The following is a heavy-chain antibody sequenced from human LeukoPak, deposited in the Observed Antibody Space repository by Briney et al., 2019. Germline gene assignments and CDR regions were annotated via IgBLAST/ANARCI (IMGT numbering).Heavy chain of an antibody. CDR3: ARSGSGSYYQLFRY. Sequence: GGSLRLSCAASGFTFSSYAMSWVRQAPGKGLEWVSAISGSGGSTYYADSVKGRFTISRDNSKNTLYLQMNSLRAEDTAVYYCARSGSGSYYQLFRYWGQGTLVTVSS. CDR1: GFTFSSYA. J-gene: IGHJ4*02. CDR2: ISGSGGST. D-gene: IGHD3-10*01. V-gene: IGHV3-23*01.